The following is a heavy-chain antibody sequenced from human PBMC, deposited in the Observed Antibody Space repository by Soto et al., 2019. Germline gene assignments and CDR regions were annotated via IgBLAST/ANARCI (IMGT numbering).Heavy chain of an antibody. Sequence: EVQLVESGGVLVQPGRSLRLSCAASGFSFNDFAMHWVRQAPGKGLEWVSSISWNSGNIVYADSVKGRFTISRDNTKNSLYKQLGSLRAEDTAISYCGKGQTTSVCTTCSRWGQGPLVTVSS. CDR3: GKGQTTSVCTTCSR. CDR2: ISWNSGNI. V-gene: IGHV3-9*01. CDR1: GFSFNDFA. J-gene: IGHJ4*02. D-gene: IGHD1-26*01.